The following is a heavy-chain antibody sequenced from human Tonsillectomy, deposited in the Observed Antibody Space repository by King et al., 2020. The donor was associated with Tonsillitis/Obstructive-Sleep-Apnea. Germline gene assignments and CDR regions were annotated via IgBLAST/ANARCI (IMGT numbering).Heavy chain of an antibody. Sequence: VQLQESGPGLVKPSETLSLTCTVSGGSLSSYYWSWIRQPPGKGLEWIGYIYYSGSTNYNPSLKSRVTISVNTSKNQFSLKLSSVTAADTAVYYCARVIRYASSYYYYYYMDVWGKGTTVTVS. CDR3: ARVIRYASSYYYYYYMDV. CDR1: GGSLSSYY. J-gene: IGHJ6*03. D-gene: IGHD2-2*01. CDR2: IYYSGST. V-gene: IGHV4-59*01.